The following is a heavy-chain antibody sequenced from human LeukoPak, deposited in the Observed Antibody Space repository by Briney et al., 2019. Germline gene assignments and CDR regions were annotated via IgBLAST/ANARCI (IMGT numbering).Heavy chain of an antibody. CDR3: ARQFDSYFYYYLDV. CDR1: GHPINSAYY. D-gene: IGHD3-10*01. V-gene: IGHV4-38-2*01. Sequence: PSETLSLTCAVSGHPINSAYYWVWIRQPPGKGLEWIGSLYHPDSTYYSPSLESRVTMSVDTSSNQFSLKLSFVTAADTAVYYCARQFDSYFYYYLDVWGTGTTVTVSS. J-gene: IGHJ6*03. CDR2: LYHPDST.